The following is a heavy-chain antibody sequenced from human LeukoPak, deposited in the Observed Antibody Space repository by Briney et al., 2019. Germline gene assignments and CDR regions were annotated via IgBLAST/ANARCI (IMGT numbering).Heavy chain of an antibody. CDR1: GFTFSDYY. CDR2: ISSSGSTI. J-gene: IGHJ5*02. Sequence: GGSLRLSCAASGFTFSDYYMSWIRQAPGKGLEWVSYISSSGSTIYYADSVKGRFTISRDNAKNSLYLQMNSLSAEDTAVYYCASGSYYGSGSPFDPWGQGPLVRLSS. D-gene: IGHD3-10*01. CDR3: ASGSYYGSGSPFDP. V-gene: IGHV3-11*01.